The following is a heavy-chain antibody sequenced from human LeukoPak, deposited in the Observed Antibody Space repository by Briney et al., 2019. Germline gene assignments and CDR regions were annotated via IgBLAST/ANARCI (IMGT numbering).Heavy chain of an antibody. D-gene: IGHD3-22*01. CDR2: ISSSGSTI. J-gene: IGHJ4*02. V-gene: IGHV3-11*01. CDR1: GFTFSDYY. Sequence: GGSLRLSCAASGFTFSDYYMSWIRQAPGKGLEWVSYISSSGSTIYYADSVKGRFTISRDNAKNSPYLQMNSLRAEDTAVYYCARDWTYYYDSSGYQYWGQGTLVTVSS. CDR3: ARDWTYYYDSSGYQY.